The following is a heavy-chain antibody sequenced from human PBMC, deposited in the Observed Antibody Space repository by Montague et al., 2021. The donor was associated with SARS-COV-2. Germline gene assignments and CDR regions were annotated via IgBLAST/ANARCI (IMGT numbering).Heavy chain of an antibody. CDR3: ARDGYKAQQGYCYFDL. CDR2: IYYTGST. CDR1: GGSISPYY. V-gene: IGHV4-59*12. Sequence: SETLSLTCTVSGGSISPYYWSWIRQPPGKGLEWIGYIYYTGSTNYSSSLRSRLTISVDTSENQFSLKVSSVTAADTAVYYCARDGYKAQQGYCYFDLWGRGTLVTVSS. D-gene: IGHD1-1*01. J-gene: IGHJ2*01.